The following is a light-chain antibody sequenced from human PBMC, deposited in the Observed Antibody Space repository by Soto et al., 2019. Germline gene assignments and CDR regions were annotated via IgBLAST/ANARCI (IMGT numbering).Light chain of an antibody. V-gene: IGLV1-47*01. CDR1: SSNIGTNY. CDR3: AAWDDGLKV. J-gene: IGLJ2*01. CDR2: RSN. Sequence: QSVLTQPPSASGTPGQRVTISCSGSSSNIGTNYVYWYQQLPGTAPKLLIYRSNQRPSGVPDRFSGSKSGTSASLAISGLRSEDEGNYYCAAWDDGLKVFGGGTKLTVL.